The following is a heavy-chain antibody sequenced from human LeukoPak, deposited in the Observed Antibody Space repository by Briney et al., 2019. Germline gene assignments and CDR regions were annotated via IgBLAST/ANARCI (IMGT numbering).Heavy chain of an antibody. V-gene: IGHV4-34*01. CDR2: IHPSGST. CDR1: GWSFIGYY. J-gene: IGHJ1*01. D-gene: IGHD4/OR15-4a*01. Sequence: SETLSLTCAVYGWSFIGYYLSWYRQPPGKGLEWIGEIHPSGSTHYNPSLESQVIISIETSKNQFSLKVNSVTAADTAVYYCERGQAQAKSRQWGQGTLATVSS. CDR3: ERGQAQAKSRQ.